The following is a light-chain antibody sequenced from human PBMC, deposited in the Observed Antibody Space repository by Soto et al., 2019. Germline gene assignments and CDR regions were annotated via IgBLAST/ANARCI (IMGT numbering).Light chain of an antibody. CDR3: LQHNTYPLT. CDR2: TAS. V-gene: IGKV1-17*01. J-gene: IGKJ1*01. Sequence: DIQMTQSPSSLSASVGDRVTITCRASQGISDNLGWYQQKPGKAPKRLIYTASNLQAGVPSSFRDSGSGTEFTLTICSLQPEDFATYYCLQHNTYPLTFGQWTKVEIK. CDR1: QGISDN.